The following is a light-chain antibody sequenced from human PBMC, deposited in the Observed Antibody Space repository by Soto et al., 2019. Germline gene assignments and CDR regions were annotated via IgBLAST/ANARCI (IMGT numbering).Light chain of an antibody. J-gene: IGLJ1*01. CDR3: AAWDGSLSTYV. CDR2: SNN. CDR1: SSNVGRNV. V-gene: IGLV1-44*01. Sequence: QSALTQSPPASGTSGQRVTISCSGSSSNVGRNVVNWYQHLPGTAPKLLIHSNNQRASGVADRFSGSKSGTSASLAISGLQSEDEGDYYCAAWDGSLSTYVFGTGTKVTVL.